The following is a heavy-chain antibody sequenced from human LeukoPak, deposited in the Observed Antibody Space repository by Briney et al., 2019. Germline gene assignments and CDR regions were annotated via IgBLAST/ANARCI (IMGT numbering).Heavy chain of an antibody. Sequence: ASVKVSCKASGYTFTSYAMNWVRQAPGQGLEWMGWINTNTGNPTYAQGFTGRFVFSLDTSVSTAYLQISSLKAEDTAVYYCARVQEDYGDLDFDYWGQGTLVTVSS. CDR3: ARVQEDYGDLDFDY. CDR1: GYTFTSYA. D-gene: IGHD4-17*01. V-gene: IGHV7-4-1*02. J-gene: IGHJ4*02. CDR2: INTNTGNP.